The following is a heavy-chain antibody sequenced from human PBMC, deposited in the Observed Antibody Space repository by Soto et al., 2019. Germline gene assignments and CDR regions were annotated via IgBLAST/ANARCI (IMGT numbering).Heavy chain of an antibody. CDR2: ISNYNGDT. V-gene: IGHV1-18*04. J-gene: IGHJ5*02. CDR1: GYTFTRYS. D-gene: IGHD6-19*01. Sequence: QVQLVQSGAEVKKPGASVQVSCKASGYTFTRYSINWVRQAPGQGLEWMGWISNYNGDTKYAEKFQGRVTLTTDTSTTTTYMDLRSLTSDDTAVYFCARGDSTGSPTGWFDPWGQGTLVTVSS. CDR3: ARGDSTGSPTGWFDP.